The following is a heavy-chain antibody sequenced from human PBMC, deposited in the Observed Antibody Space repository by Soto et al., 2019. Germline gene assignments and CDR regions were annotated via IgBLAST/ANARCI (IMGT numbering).Heavy chain of an antibody. V-gene: IGHV4-30-2*01. CDR1: GDSISNGGYS. Sequence: QLQLQESGSGLVKPSQTLSLTCAVSGDSISNGGYSWNWIRQPPGKVLAWIGYIYHSGGTDYNPSLTSRVSITVDSPNIQFSLKLGSVTAADTAVYYCAKDSRSCYYLGFWGPGTLVTVSS. CDR2: IYHSGGT. CDR3: AKDSRSCYYLGF. D-gene: IGHD3-22*01. J-gene: IGHJ4*02.